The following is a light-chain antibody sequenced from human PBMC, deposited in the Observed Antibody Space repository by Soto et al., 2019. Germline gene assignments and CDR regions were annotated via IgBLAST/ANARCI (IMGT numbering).Light chain of an antibody. CDR3: SSFEASNNLL. CDR1: ISDVGGYNY. CDR2: EVS. V-gene: IGLV2-8*01. Sequence: QSALTQPPSASGSPGQSVTISCTGTISDVGGYNYVSWYQQHPGKAPKLMIYEVSKRPSGVPDRFSGSKSGNTASLPVSGLQVEDEGDYSCSSFEASNNLLFVGGTTLTVL. J-gene: IGLJ2*01.